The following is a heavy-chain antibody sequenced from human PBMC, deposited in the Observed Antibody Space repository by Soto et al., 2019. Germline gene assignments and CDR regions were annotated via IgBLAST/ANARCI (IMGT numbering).Heavy chain of an antibody. CDR3: ARESAYLPYTAMVRHFDY. CDR2: IIPIFGAA. V-gene: IGHV1-69*13. Sequence: SVKVSCKASGGTFSSYAISWVRQAPGQGLEWMGGIIPIFGAANYAQKFQGRVTITADESTSTAYMELSSLRSEDTAVYYCARESAYLPYTAMVRHFDYWGQGTLVTVSS. J-gene: IGHJ4*02. CDR1: GGTFSSYA. D-gene: IGHD5-18*01.